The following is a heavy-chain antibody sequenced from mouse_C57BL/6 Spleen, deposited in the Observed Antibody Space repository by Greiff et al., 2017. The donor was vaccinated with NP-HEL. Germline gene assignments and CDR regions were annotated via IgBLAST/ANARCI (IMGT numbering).Heavy chain of an antibody. V-gene: IGHV5-17*01. CDR3: ARGYYDYDEGAWFAY. CDR2: ISSGSSTI. J-gene: IGHJ3*01. Sequence: EVNVVESGGGLVKPGGSLKLSCAASGFTFSDYGMHWVRQAPEKGLEWVAYISSGSSTIYYADTVKGRFTISRDNAKNTLCLQMTSLRSEDTAMYYCARGYYDYDEGAWFAYWGQGTLVTVSA. CDR1: GFTFSDYG. D-gene: IGHD2-4*01.